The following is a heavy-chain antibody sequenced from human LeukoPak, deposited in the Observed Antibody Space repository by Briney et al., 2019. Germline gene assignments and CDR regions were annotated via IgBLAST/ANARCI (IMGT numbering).Heavy chain of an antibody. CDR2: LYSGGTT. J-gene: IGHJ4*02. Sequence: GGSLRLSCAASGFTFSSSYMSWVRQAPGKGLEWVSMLYSGGTTYYADSVKGRFTTSRDNSKNSLYLQMNSLRAEDTAVYYCARGHIAVAGHYGAGPSDSWGQGTLVTVSS. CDR3: ARGHIAVAGHYGAGPSDS. V-gene: IGHV3-53*01. CDR1: GFTFSSSY. D-gene: IGHD6-19*01.